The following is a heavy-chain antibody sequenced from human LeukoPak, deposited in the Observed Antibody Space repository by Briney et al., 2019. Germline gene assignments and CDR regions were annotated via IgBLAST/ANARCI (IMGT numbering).Heavy chain of an antibody. Sequence: GGSLRLSCAASGIAVTTNYMSWVRQAPGKGLEWVSVIYLGGGTHHADSVRGRFTISRDYSMNTLYLEMNSLRVEDTAIYYCASPSNNSRYAFDYWGQGTLVTVSS. CDR3: ASPSNNSRYAFDY. CDR1: GIAVTTNY. V-gene: IGHV3-53*01. J-gene: IGHJ4*02. CDR2: IYLGGGT. D-gene: IGHD3-22*01.